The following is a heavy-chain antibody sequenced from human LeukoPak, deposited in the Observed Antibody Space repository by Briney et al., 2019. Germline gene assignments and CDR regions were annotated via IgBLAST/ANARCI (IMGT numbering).Heavy chain of an antibody. CDR1: DDSISSRSYY. V-gene: IGHV4-39*07. D-gene: IGHD5-12*01. J-gene: IGHJ4*02. CDR3: AREAKGYSGFTY. Sequence: SETLSLTCAVSDDSISSRSYYWGWVRQPPGKGLEWIGTTFYSGNTYYNPSLKSRVTISVDTSKNQFSLKLSSVTAADTAVYYCAREAKGYSGFTYWGQGTLVTVSS. CDR2: TFYSGNT.